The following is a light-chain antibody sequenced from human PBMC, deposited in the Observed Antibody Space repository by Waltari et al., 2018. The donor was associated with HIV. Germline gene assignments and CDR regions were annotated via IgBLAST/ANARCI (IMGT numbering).Light chain of an antibody. J-gene: IGLJ2*01. V-gene: IGLV1-44*01. CDR3: ASWDDSLQAVV. CDR2: GND. Sequence: QSVPTQPPSAFGSPGQRLTISCSGSSSNSGSNAVNWYQHFPGTAPTLLIFGNDQRPSGVPARISGSKSGTSASLAISGLRSEDEGEYYCASWDDSLQAVVFGGGTKVTV. CDR1: SSNSGSNA.